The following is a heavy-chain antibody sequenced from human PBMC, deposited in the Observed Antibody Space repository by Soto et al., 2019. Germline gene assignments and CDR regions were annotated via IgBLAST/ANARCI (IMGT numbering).Heavy chain of an antibody. V-gene: IGHV4-30-2*01. D-gene: IGHD1-1*01. J-gene: IGHJ5*02. Sequence: QLQLQESGSGLVRPSQTLSLTCAVSGGSISSGGYSWNWIRQPPGKGLEWIGYIYHSGSTLYNPSPKSRATISVDTSKNQSSPKLTAVPAADTAVYYCARDQLEGNSFDPWGQGTLVTVSS. CDR3: ARDQLEGNSFDP. CDR2: IYHSGST. CDR1: GGSISSGGYS.